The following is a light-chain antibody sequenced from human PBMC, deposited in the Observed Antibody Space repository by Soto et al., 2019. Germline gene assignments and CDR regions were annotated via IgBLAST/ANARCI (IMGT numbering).Light chain of an antibody. CDR3: QQRSNWPPLFT. CDR2: DAS. CDR1: QIVSSY. J-gene: IGKJ3*01. Sequence: EIVLTQSPATLSLSPGERATLSCRASQIVSSYLAWYQQKPDQAPRLLIYDASNRATGIPARFSGSGSGTDFTLTISSLEPEDFAVYYCQQRSNWPPLFTFGPGTKVDIK. V-gene: IGKV3-11*01.